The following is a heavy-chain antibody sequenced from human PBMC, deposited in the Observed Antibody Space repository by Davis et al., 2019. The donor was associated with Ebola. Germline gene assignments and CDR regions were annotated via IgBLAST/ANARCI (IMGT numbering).Heavy chain of an antibody. D-gene: IGHD6-19*01. CDR3: ARGSQWLGPDY. CDR1: GGSFSTYY. V-gene: IGHV4-59*01. J-gene: IGHJ4*02. Sequence: SETLSLTCTVSGGSFSTYYWSWVRQPPGKGLEWVGYIYYSGTTHYNPSLRGRVTISVDTSKKHFSLKQGSVTAADTAVYYCARGSQWLGPDYWGQGTLVTVSS. CDR2: IYYSGTT.